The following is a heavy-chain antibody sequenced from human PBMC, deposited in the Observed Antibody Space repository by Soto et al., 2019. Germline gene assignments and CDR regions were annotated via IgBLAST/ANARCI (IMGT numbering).Heavy chain of an antibody. D-gene: IGHD2-2*01. V-gene: IGHV1-2*02. CDR1: GYTFTDYY. CDR3: AIRTGQLAIISEFDGDWCFDI. CDR2: INPDSGGT. Sequence: QEQLVQSGAEVKKPGASLKVSCKASGYTFTDYYIHWVRQATGQGLEWVGWINPDSGGTNLAQRFQGRVTMTSDTAINTDYMELRSLRSDDTAVYYCAIRTGQLAIISEFDGDWCFDIWGRGTLVTVSS. J-gene: IGHJ2*01.